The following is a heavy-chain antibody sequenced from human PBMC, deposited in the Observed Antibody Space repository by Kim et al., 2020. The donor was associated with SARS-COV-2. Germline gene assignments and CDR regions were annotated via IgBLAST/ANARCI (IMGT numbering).Heavy chain of an antibody. CDR1: GFTFSSYW. D-gene: IGHD6-13*01. Sequence: GGSLRLSCAASGFTFSSYWMHWVRQAPGKGLVWVSRIKSDGSSTIYADSVKGRFTISRDNAENTLYLQMNSLRAEDTALYYCARGLTAAPNWFDSWGQGSLVTVSS. V-gene: IGHV3-74*01. CDR2: IKSDGSST. J-gene: IGHJ5*01. CDR3: ARGLTAAPNWFDS.